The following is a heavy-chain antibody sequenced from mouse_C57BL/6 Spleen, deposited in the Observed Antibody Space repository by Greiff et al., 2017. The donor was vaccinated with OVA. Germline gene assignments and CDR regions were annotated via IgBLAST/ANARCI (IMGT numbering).Heavy chain of an antibody. Sequence: QVQLKQPGAELVRPGTSVKLSCKASGYTFTSYWMHWVKQRPGQGLEWIGVIDPSDSYTNYNQKFKGKATLTVDTSSSTAYMQLSSLTSEDSAVYYCASPRLDSSGYSWFAYWGQGTLVTVSA. V-gene: IGHV1-59*01. CDR3: ASPRLDSSGYSWFAY. CDR2: IDPSDSYT. D-gene: IGHD3-2*02. J-gene: IGHJ3*01. CDR1: GYTFTSYW.